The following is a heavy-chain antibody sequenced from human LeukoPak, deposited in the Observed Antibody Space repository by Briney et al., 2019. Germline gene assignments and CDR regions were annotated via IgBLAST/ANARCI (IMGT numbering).Heavy chain of an antibody. CDR2: INAGNGNT. Sequence: GASVKVSCKAFGYTFTSYAMHWVRQAPGQRLEWMGWINAGNGNTKYSQKFQGRVTITRDTSASTAYMELSSLRSGDTAVYYCARRAAAAEIDYWGQGTLVTVSS. CDR1: GYTFTSYA. D-gene: IGHD6-13*01. V-gene: IGHV1-3*01. J-gene: IGHJ4*02. CDR3: ARRAAAAEIDY.